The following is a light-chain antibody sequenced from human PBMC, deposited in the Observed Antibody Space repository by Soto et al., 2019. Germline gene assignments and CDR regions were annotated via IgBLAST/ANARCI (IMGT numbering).Light chain of an antibody. CDR3: QQYNSFSWT. CDR2: GAS. CDR1: QSVNIY. V-gene: IGKV3D-15*01. J-gene: IGKJ1*01. Sequence: EIAMTQSPATLSVSPGERATPSCRASQSVNIYLAWYQQKPGQAPRLLIFGASYRATGIPARFSGSGSGTEFTLTISGLQPDDFATYYCQQYNSFSWTFGQGTKVDIK.